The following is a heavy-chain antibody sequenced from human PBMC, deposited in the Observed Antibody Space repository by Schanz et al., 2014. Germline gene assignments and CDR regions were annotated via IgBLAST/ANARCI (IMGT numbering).Heavy chain of an antibody. V-gene: IGHV3-23*04. CDR1: GFGFSSYS. CDR2: IGVDGTTT. D-gene: IGHD3-10*01. J-gene: IGHJ4*02. CDR3: AKYRGYYRVSGSYRELEY. Sequence: EVQLVESGGGLVKPGGSLRLSCAASGFGFSSYSMNWVRQAPGKGLEWVSVIGVDGTTTYYADSVKGRFTISRDNSKNALYLQMNSLRPEGTAVYYCAKYRGYYRVSGSYRELEYWGQGTLVTVSS.